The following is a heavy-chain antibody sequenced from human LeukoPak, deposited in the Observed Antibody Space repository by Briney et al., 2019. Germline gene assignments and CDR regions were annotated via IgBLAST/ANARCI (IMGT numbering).Heavy chain of an antibody. CDR3: ARDLTGPYDH. CDR2: ISSSGSTI. Sequence: PGGSLRLSCAASRFTFSSYEMNWVGQAPGKGLEWVSYISSSGSTIYYADSVKGRFTISRDSAKNTLYLQMNSLRAEDTAVYSCARDLTGPYDHWGQGTLVTVSS. J-gene: IGHJ4*02. V-gene: IGHV3-48*03. D-gene: IGHD3-22*01. CDR1: RFTFSSYE.